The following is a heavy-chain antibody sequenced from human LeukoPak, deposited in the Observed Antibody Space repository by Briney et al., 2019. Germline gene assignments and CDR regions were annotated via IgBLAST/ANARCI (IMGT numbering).Heavy chain of an antibody. D-gene: IGHD2-2*01. CDR1: GYTFTGYY. CDR3: ARDARLYCSSTSCYLFDY. CDR2: INPNSGGT. Sequence: ASVKVSCKASGYTFTGYYMHWVRQAPGQGLEWVGWINPNSGGTNYAQKFKGRVTMTRDTSISTAYMELSRLRSDDTAVYYCARDARLYCSSTSCYLFDYWGQGTLVTVSS. V-gene: IGHV1-2*02. J-gene: IGHJ4*02.